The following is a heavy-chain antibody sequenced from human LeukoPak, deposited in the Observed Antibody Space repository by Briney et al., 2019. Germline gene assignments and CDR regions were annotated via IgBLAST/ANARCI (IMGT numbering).Heavy chain of an antibody. D-gene: IGHD6-13*01. CDR1: GFTFSSYG. V-gene: IGHV3-30*02. CDR3: AKVPPRIAAAGTGEYYFDY. J-gene: IGHJ4*02. Sequence: PGGSLRLPCAASGFTFSSYGMHWVRQAPGKGLEWVAFIRYDGSNKYYADSVKGRFTISRDNSKNTLYLQMNSLRAEDTAVYYCAKVPPRIAAAGTGEYYFDYWGQGTLVAVSS. CDR2: IRYDGSNK.